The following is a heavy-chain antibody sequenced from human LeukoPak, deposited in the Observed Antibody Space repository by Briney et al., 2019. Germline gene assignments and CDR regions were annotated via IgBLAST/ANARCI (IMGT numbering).Heavy chain of an antibody. Sequence: PGESLKISCKGSGYSFTTYWIGWVRQMPGKGLEYMGIIYPGDSDTRYSPSFQGQVTISADKSISTAYLQWSSLKASDTAIYYCARRACSTTVCPANWFDPWGQGTLVTVSS. J-gene: IGHJ5*02. D-gene: IGHD2-2*01. V-gene: IGHV5-51*01. CDR2: IYPGDSDT. CDR1: GYSFTTYW. CDR3: ARRACSTTVCPANWFDP.